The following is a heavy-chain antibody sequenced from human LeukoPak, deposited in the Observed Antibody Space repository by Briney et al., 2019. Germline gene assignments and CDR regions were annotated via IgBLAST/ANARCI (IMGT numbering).Heavy chain of an antibody. Sequence: PGGSLRLSCAASGFTVSSNYMSWVRQAPGKGLEWVSVIYSGGSTYYADSVKGRFTISRDNSKNTLYLQMNSLRAEDTAVHYCARYYYGSGSYRYFQHWGQGTLVTVSS. CDR3: ARYYYGSGSYRYFQH. CDR2: IYSGGST. J-gene: IGHJ1*01. V-gene: IGHV3-53*01. D-gene: IGHD3-10*01. CDR1: GFTVSSNY.